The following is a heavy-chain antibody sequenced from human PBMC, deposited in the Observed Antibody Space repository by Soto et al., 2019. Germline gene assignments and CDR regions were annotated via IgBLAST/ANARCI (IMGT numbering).Heavy chain of an antibody. Sequence: QVLLVQSGAEVKKPGASVKVSCKASGYTVISYGFSWVRQAPGQGLAWMGGISAYNGNTNYAQKLQGRVTMATDTSTSTAYMELRSLRSDDTAVYYCARVELSCSGGSCFPEGYFQHWGQGTLVTVSS. V-gene: IGHV1-18*01. J-gene: IGHJ1*01. CDR3: ARVELSCSGGSCFPEGYFQH. CDR1: GYTVISYG. CDR2: ISAYNGNT. D-gene: IGHD2-15*01.